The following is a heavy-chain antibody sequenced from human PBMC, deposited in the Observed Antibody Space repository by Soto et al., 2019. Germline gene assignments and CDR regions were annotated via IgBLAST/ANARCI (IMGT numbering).Heavy chain of an antibody. D-gene: IGHD4-17*01. Sequence: QLQLQESGPGLVKPSETLSLTCVVSGGSINTYNYYWGWIRQPPGKGLEWIGSIYYSGSTYYNTPLKDGVSMSIDASKRHFARRLASVTAADTAVHYCARHAIIDSGDYGRIDCWGQGTLVTVSS. V-gene: IGHV4-39*01. CDR3: ARHAIIDSGDYGRIDC. J-gene: IGHJ4*02. CDR2: IYYSGST. CDR1: GGSINTYNYY.